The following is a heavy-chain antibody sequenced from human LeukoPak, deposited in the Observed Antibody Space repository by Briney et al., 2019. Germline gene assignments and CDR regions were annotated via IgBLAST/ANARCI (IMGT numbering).Heavy chain of an antibody. CDR3: AKDLAVAGTRNWDRGLDY. J-gene: IGHJ4*02. D-gene: IGHD6-19*01. Sequence: GASLRLSCAASGFTFSSYAMSWVRQAPGKGLEWVSAISGSGGSTYYADSVKGRFTISRDNSKNTLYLQMNSLRAEDTAVYYCAKDLAVAGTRNWDRGLDYGGQGTLVTVSS. CDR2: ISGSGGST. V-gene: IGHV3-23*01. CDR1: GFTFSSYA.